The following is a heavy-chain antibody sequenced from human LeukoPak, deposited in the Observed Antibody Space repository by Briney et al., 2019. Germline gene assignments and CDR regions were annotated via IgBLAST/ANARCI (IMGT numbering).Heavy chain of an antibody. D-gene: IGHD3-22*01. CDR3: ARGGSGYYLN. Sequence: PGGSLRLSCAASGFTFSSYSMNWVRQAPGKGLEWVSGINWNGGSTGYADSVKGRFTISRDNAKNSLYLQMNSLRAEDTALYYCARGGSGYYLNWGQGTLVTVSS. V-gene: IGHV3-20*04. CDR2: INWNGGST. J-gene: IGHJ4*02. CDR1: GFTFSSYS.